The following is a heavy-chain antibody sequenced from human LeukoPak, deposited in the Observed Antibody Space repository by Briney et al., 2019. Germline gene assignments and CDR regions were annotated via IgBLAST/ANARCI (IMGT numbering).Heavy chain of an antibody. J-gene: IGHJ5*02. D-gene: IGHD1-1*01. CDR3: AREGTSGTHLNWFDP. Sequence: PSETLSLACTVSGGSISSYYWSWIRQPPGKGLEWIGHIYGSGSTNYNPSLKSRVTLSVDTSKNQFSLKLSSVTAADTAVYYCAREGTSGTHLNWFDPWGQGTLVTVSS. CDR1: GGSISSYY. CDR2: IYGSGST. V-gene: IGHV4-59*01.